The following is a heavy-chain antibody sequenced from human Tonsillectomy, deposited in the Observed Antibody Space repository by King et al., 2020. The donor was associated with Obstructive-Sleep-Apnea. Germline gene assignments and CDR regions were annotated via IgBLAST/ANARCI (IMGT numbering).Heavy chain of an antibody. CDR1: GFPFTNAW. V-gene: IGHV3-15*01. CDR2: IKSKSDGGTT. D-gene: IGHD3-9*01. J-gene: IGHJ4*02. CDR3: STDFNWSGGDF. Sequence: QLVQSGGGLVKPGGSLRLSCVVSGFPFTNAWLSWVRQVPGKGLEWVGRIKSKSDGGTTDLATPVKGRFTISRDDSKNPIYLHMDSLESEDTAVYYCSTDFNWSGGDFWGQGTRVTVSS.